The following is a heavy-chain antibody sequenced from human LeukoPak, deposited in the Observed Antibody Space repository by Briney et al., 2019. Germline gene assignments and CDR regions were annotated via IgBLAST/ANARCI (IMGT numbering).Heavy chain of an antibody. CDR3: ARDLSGYSDY. CDR2: ISDADGSIT. V-gene: IGHV3-74*01. D-gene: IGHD2-15*01. Sequence: GGSLRLSCAASGFTLSSYWLHWVRQAPGKGLVWVSRISDADGSITDYADSVRGRFTISRDTAKNTLYLEMNSLGAEDTAVYYSARDLSGYSDYWGQGTLVTVSS. J-gene: IGHJ4*02. CDR1: GFTLSSYW.